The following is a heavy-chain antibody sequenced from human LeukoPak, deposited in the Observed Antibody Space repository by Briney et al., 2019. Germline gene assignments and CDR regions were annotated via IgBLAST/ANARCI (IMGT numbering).Heavy chain of an antibody. V-gene: IGHV4-4*09. CDR3: ARPKGGLGYNWLDP. D-gene: IGHD3-16*01. CDR1: GGSIDSYY. Sequence: SETLSLTSTVSGGSIDSYYWSWIRQPPGKGLEWIGYIYTSGSTNYNPSLKSRVTISMDTSKKQISLKLSSVTAADTAVYYCARPKGGLGYNWLDPWGQGTLVTVSS. CDR2: IYTSGST. J-gene: IGHJ5*02.